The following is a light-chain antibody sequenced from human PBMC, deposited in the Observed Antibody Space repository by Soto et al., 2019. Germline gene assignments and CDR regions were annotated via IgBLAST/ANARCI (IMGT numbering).Light chain of an antibody. V-gene: IGLV1-44*01. Sequence: QPVLTQPPSASGTPGQRVTISCSGSGSNIGHNPVNWYQQLPGTAPRLLIYSDNQRPSGVPDRFSGSKSGTSGSLAISGLQSVDEADYYCAAWDDSLNALVFGGGTKLTVL. J-gene: IGLJ2*01. CDR3: AAWDDSLNALV. CDR1: GSNIGHNP. CDR2: SDN.